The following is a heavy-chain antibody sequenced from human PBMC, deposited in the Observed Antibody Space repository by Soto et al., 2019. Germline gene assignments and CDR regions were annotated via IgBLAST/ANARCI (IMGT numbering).Heavy chain of an antibody. CDR3: ARQGLGPLHGLVDV. D-gene: IGHD1-26*01. J-gene: IGHJ6*02. Sequence: TLSLTCPVSGGSIISYYWSCFRQSPGKRMEWIGYVHHSWGSSYNPSLQSRVAISLDTSKSQFSLKVTSVTATDTAVYYCARQGLGPLHGLVDVWGQGTTVTVSS. V-gene: IGHV4-59*08. CDR1: GGSIISYY. CDR2: VHHSWGS.